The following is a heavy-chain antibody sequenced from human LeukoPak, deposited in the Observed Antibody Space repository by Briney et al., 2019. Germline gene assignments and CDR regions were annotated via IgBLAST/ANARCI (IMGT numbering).Heavy chain of an antibody. CDR1: GFTFDDYA. CDR3: AGGGAASPMDV. V-gene: IGHV3-9*01. CDR2: ISWNSGSI. D-gene: IGHD6-13*01. Sequence: GRSLRLSCAASGFTFDDYAMHWVRQAPGKGLEWVSGISWNSGSIGYADSVKGRFTISRDNAKNSLYLQMNSLRAEDTAVYYCAGGGAASPMDVWGKGTTVTVSS. J-gene: IGHJ6*03.